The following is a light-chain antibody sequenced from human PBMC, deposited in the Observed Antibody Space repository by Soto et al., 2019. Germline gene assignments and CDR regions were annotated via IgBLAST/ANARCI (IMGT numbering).Light chain of an antibody. CDR2: AAS. J-gene: IGKJ3*01. Sequence: DIQMTQSPSSLSASVGDRVTITCRASQDISNSLAWYQQKPGKVPKLLIYAASTLQSGVPSRFSGSGSGTDFTLTISSLQPEDVATYYCQRYKSAPPLFPFGPGNKVEIK. CDR3: QRYKSAPPLFP. CDR1: QDISNS. V-gene: IGKV1-27*01.